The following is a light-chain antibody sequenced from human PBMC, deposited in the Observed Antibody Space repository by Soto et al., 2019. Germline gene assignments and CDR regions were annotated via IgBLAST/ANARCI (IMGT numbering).Light chain of an antibody. CDR3: LQDYNYPWT. Sequence: IQMTQSPSSLSASVGDRVTITCRASQSISTYLGWYQQKPGKAPKLLIYAASSLQSGVPSRFSGSGSGTDFTLTISSLQPEDFATYYCLQDYNYPWTFGQGTKVDIK. J-gene: IGKJ1*01. CDR1: QSISTY. V-gene: IGKV1-6*02. CDR2: AAS.